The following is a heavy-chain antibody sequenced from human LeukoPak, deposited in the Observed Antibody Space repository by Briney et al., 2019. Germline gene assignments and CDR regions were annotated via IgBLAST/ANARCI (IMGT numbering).Heavy chain of an antibody. Sequence: GASVKVSCKVSGYTLTELSMHWVRQAPGKGLEWMGGFDPEDGETIYAQKFQGRVTMTEDTSTDTAYMELSSLRSEDTAVYYCARAKLGDGYNFDAFDIWGQGTMVTVSS. CDR3: ARAKLGDGYNFDAFDI. CDR2: FDPEDGET. J-gene: IGHJ3*02. V-gene: IGHV1-24*01. D-gene: IGHD5-24*01. CDR1: GYTLTELS.